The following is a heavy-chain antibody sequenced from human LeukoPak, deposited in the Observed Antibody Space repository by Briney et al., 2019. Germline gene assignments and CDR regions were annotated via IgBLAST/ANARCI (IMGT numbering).Heavy chain of an antibody. D-gene: IGHD6-19*01. CDR1: GFPFSVYE. CDR3: ALLAVASDFDY. J-gene: IGHJ4*02. Sequence: GGSLRLSCVVSGFPFSVYEMNWVRQAPGKGLEWVSNIASSGTIKYYADSVKGRFSISRDNAKSSLYLQMNSLRVEDTAVYYCALLAVASDFDYWGQGALVTVSP. V-gene: IGHV3-48*03. CDR2: IASSGTIK.